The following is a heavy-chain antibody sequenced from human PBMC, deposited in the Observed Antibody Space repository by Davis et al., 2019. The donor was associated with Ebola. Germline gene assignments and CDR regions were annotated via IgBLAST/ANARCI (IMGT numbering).Heavy chain of an antibody. Sequence: PGGSLRLSCAASGFTFDSYSLNWVRQAPGKGPEWAAYISGSGESTFYADFVKGRFIISRDNARNSLFLEMNSLRAEDTAMYYCARSPLGTAGPFDFWGQGTLVTVSS. CDR2: ISGSGEST. J-gene: IGHJ4*02. CDR1: GFTFDSYS. CDR3: ARSPLGTAGPFDF. D-gene: IGHD6-13*01. V-gene: IGHV3-48*04.